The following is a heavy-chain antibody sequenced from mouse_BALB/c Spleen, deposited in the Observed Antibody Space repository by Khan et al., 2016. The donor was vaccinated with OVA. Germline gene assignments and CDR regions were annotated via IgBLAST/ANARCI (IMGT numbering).Heavy chain of an antibody. CDR2: INPTSGYT. Sequence: VQLQQSGAELAKPGASVKMSCKASGYTFTTSWMHWVKQRPGQGLEWIGYINPTSGYTDYNAKFKDRATFSADTSSSTAYMQLSSLTSEDAAVYYCTGDRIDYWGQGTTLTVSS. CDR3: TGDRIDY. J-gene: IGHJ2*01. V-gene: IGHV1-7*01. CDR1: GYTFTTSW.